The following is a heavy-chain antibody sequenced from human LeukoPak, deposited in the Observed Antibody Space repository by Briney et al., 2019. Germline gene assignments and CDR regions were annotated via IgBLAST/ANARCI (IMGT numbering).Heavy chain of an antibody. CDR3: ARGRGSTSRY. Sequence: GASVKVSCKASGYTFTNYGITWVRQAPGQGLEWMGWISTHNGDTNYAQNLQGRVTMTTDTSTSTAYMELRSLSSDDTAVYYCARGRGSTSRYWGQGTLVTVSS. CDR1: GYTFTNYG. D-gene: IGHD5-12*01. V-gene: IGHV1-18*01. CDR2: ISTHNGDT. J-gene: IGHJ4*02.